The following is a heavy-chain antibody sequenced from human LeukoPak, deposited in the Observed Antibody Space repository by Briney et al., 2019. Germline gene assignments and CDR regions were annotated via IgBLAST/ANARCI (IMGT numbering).Heavy chain of an antibody. CDR2: ISGYNAST. D-gene: IGHD2-2*01. J-gene: IGHJ4*02. CDR1: GYTFISFG. CDR3: VGDCSTPCSIFSDY. V-gene: IGHV1-18*01. Sequence: ASVKVSCKASGYTFISFGFSWVRQAPGQGLEWMGWISGYNASTKYAQNLQGRVSMTTDISTSTAYMELRSLRSDDTAVYYCVGDCSTPCSIFSDYWGQGTLVTVSS.